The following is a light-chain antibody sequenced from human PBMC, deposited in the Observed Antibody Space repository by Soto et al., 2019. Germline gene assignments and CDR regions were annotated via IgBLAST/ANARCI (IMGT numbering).Light chain of an antibody. CDR2: DAS. CDR1: QRISSW. CDR3: QQYNSYGIT. J-gene: IGKJ5*01. V-gene: IGKV1-5*01. Sequence: DILMTQSPSTLSASVGDRVTITCRASQRISSWLAWYQQKPGKAPKLLIYDASSLESGVPSRFRGSGAGTEFTLSLSSLKPDDFAHYYIQQYNSYGITFGEGTRLEIK.